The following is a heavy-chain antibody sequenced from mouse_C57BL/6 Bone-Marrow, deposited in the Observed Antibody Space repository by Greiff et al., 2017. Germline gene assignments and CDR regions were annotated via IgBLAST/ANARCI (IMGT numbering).Heavy chain of an antibody. CDR1: GFTFSSYG. CDR2: ISSGGSYT. V-gene: IGHV5-6*01. J-gene: IGHJ3*01. Sequence: EVQVVESGGDLVKPGGSLKLSCAASGFTFSSYGMSWVRQTPDKRLEWVATISSGGSYTYYPDSVKGRFTISRDNAKNTLYLQMSSLKSEDTAMYYCARLSSNYPFAYWGQGTLVTVSA. D-gene: IGHD2-5*01. CDR3: ARLSSNYPFAY.